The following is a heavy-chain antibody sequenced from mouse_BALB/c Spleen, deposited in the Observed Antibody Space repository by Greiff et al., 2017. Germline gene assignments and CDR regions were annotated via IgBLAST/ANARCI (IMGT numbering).Heavy chain of an antibody. CDR3: ARGLGLYYFDY. CDR2: ISDGGSYT. D-gene: IGHD4-1*01. V-gene: IGHV5-4*02. CDR1: GFTFSDYY. J-gene: IGHJ2*01. Sequence: EVQGVESGGGLVKPGGSLKLSCAASGFTFSDYYMYWVRQTPEKRLEWVATISDGGSYTYYPDSVKGRFTISRDNAKNNLYLQMSSLKSEDTAMYYCARGLGLYYFDYWGQGTTLTVSS.